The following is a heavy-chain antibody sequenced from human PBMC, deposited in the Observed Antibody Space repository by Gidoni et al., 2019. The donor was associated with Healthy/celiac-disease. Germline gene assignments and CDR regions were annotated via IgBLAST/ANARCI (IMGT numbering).Heavy chain of an antibody. CDR3: ARLLPTYYYDSSGYPGY. Sequence: QLQLQESGPGLVKPSETLSLTCTVYGGSISSSSYYWGWIRQPPGKGLEWIGSIYYSGSTYYNPSLKSRVTISVDTSKNQFSLKLSSVTAADTAVYYCARLLPTYYYDSSGYPGYWGQGTLVTVSS. CDR1: GGSISSSSYY. D-gene: IGHD3-22*01. J-gene: IGHJ4*02. CDR2: IYYSGST. V-gene: IGHV4-39*01.